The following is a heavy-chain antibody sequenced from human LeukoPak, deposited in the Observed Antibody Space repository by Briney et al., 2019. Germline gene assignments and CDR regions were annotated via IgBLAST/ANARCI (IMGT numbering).Heavy chain of an antibody. V-gene: IGHV4-30-4*02. J-gene: IGHJ4*02. D-gene: IGHD3-22*01. Sequence: PSETLSLTCTVSGASIGSSEYYWSWVRQSPGKGLEWIGYVHHNGNTYYNPSLKSRVDISGDTSKNQLSLKVSSVTAADTAIYYCARRLYDSSGYYLDYWGQGTLVTVSS. CDR2: VHHNGNT. CDR1: GASIGSSEYY. CDR3: ARRLYDSSGYYLDY.